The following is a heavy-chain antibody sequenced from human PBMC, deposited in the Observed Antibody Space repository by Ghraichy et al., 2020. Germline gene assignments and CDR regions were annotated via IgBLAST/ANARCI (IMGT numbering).Heavy chain of an antibody. CDR1: GGSINSYY. CDR2: IYYNGNT. Sequence: LSLTCTVSGGSINSYYWNWIRQPPGRGLEWIGYIYYNGNTNYNPSLKSRVTISKDTSNNQFSLRLSSVTAADTAVYYCARGLNSGHYYYYYYMDVWGKGTTVTVSS. J-gene: IGHJ6*03. V-gene: IGHV4-59*01. CDR3: ARGLNSGHYYYYYYMDV. D-gene: IGHD1-26*01.